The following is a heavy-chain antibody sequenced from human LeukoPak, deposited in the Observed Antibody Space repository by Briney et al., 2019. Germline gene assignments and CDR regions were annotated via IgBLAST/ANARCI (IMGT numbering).Heavy chain of an antibody. J-gene: IGHJ4*02. D-gene: IGHD3-16*02. CDR1: GYSISSGYY. CDR3: ARVGPAGSVGPSYVWGSYRRIDY. Sequence: PSETLSLTCTVSGYSISSGYYWGWIRQPPGKGLEWIGSIYHSGSTYYNPSLKSRVTISVDTSKNQFSLKLSSVTAADTVVYYCARVGPAGSVGPSYVWGSYRRIDYWGQGTLVTVSS. CDR2: IYHSGST. V-gene: IGHV4-38-2*02.